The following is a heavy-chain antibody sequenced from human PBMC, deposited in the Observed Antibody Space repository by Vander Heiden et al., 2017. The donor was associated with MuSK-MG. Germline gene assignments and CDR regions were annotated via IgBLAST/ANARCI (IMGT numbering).Heavy chain of an antibody. J-gene: IGHJ6*02. Sequence: QLQLQESGPGLVKPSETLSLTCTVSGDSIRRSSYYWGWIRQPPGKGLEWIGTSYNRGTTSYSPSFKSRVSILVDTSKNQFSLILNSVTAADTARYYCARDRGYYGMDVWGQGTTVTVAS. CDR1: GDSIRRSSYY. CDR3: ARDRGYYGMDV. CDR2: SYNRGTT. V-gene: IGHV4-39*07.